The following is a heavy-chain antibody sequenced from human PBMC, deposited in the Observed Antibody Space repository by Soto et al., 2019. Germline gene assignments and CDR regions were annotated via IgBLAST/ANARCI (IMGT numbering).Heavy chain of an antibody. CDR3: AREYTAWPLAYGLDV. CDR1: GFTFSNFS. J-gene: IGHJ6*02. CDR2: ISSRSDI. Sequence: GGSLRLSCVGSGFTFSNFSINWVRQAPGKGLEWVSSISSRSDIYYADSLKGRFTISRDNAKNSVSLQMNSLRAEDTAVYYCAREYTAWPLAYGLDVCGQGTTVTVSS. V-gene: IGHV3-21*01. D-gene: IGHD2-2*02.